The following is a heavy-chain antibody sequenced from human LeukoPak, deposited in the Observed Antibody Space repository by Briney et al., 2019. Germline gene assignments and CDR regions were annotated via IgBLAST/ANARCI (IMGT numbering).Heavy chain of an antibody. Sequence: GASVKVSCKASGGTFSSYAISWVRQAPGQGREWMGRIIPILGIANYAQKFQGRVTITAEKSTSTAYMELSSLRSEDTAVYYCARDLGVPADHFDYWGQGTLVTVSS. CDR1: GGTFSSYA. D-gene: IGHD3-16*01. CDR3: ARDLGVPADHFDY. V-gene: IGHV1-69*04. J-gene: IGHJ4*02. CDR2: IIPILGIA.